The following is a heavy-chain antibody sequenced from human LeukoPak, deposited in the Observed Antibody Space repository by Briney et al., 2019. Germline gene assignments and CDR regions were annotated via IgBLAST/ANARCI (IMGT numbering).Heavy chain of an antibody. V-gene: IGHV3-48*02. CDR1: GFTLKSYS. Sequence: QSGGSLRLSCAASGFTLKSYSMNWVRQAPGKGLEWVSYIDSGSDTIYYADSVKGRFTISRDNAKSSLYLQMSSLRDEDTAVYYCARYSGTTTVTGLDYWGQGTLVTVSS. D-gene: IGHD4-17*01. CDR3: ARYSGTTTVTGLDY. CDR2: IDSGSDTI. J-gene: IGHJ4*02.